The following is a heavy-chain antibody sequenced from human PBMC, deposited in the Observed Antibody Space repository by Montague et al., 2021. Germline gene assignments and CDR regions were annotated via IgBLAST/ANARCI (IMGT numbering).Heavy chain of an antibody. Sequence: SETLSLTCAVYGGSFSGYYWTWIRQSPGKGLEWIGYMYYSGSTYYNPSLKSRVTISGDTSKNHFSLRLTSVTAADTAVYYCARGRLATGDFDYWGQGTLVTVSS. V-gene: IGHV4-34*01. J-gene: IGHJ4*02. CDR2: MYYSGST. CDR1: GGSFSGYY. D-gene: IGHD6-13*01. CDR3: ARGRLATGDFDY.